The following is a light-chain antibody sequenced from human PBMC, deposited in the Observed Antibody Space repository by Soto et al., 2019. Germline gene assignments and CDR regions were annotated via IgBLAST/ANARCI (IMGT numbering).Light chain of an antibody. CDR3: MQGTHWPLT. J-gene: IGKJ1*01. CDR1: QSPLYTNGKTY. V-gene: IGKV2-30*01. CDR2: EVS. Sequence: VVMTQSPLSLPVTLGQPASISCRSSQSPLYTNGKTYLSWFQQRPGQSPRRLIYEVSIRDSGVPDRFSGSGSGTDFTLKISRVEAEDVGIYYCMQGTHWPLTLGQGTKVDIK.